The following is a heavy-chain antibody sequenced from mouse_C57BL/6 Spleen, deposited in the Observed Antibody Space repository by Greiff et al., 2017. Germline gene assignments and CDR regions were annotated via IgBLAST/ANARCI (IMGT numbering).Heavy chain of an antibody. CDR1: GYSITSGYY. J-gene: IGHJ2*01. CDR3: ASRTVVADY. V-gene: IGHV3-6*01. CDR2: ISYDGSN. D-gene: IGHD1-1*01. Sequence: EVQLQQSGPGLVKPSQSLSLTCSVTGYSITSGYYWNWIRQFPGNKLEWMGYISYDGSNNYNPSLQNRISSTRDTSKNQFFLKLNSVTTEDTATYYCASRTVVADYWGQGTTLTVSS.